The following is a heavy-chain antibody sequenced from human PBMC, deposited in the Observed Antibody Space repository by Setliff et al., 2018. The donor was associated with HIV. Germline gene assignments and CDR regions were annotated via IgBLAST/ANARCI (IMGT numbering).Heavy chain of an antibody. CDR2: IYSNGGT. Sequence: PSETLSLTCNVSGGSISAYYWSWVRQPPGKRLEWIGYIYSNGGTAYNPSLKSRVTISVDTSKNQLSLKLTSVTIADTAVYYCARFTSGWYGQYWGQGTLVTVSS. CDR1: GGSISAYY. D-gene: IGHD6-19*01. V-gene: IGHV4-59*01. CDR3: ARFTSGWYGQY. J-gene: IGHJ4*02.